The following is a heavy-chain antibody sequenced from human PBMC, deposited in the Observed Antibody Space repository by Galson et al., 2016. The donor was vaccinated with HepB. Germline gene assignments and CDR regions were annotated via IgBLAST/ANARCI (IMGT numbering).Heavy chain of an antibody. CDR1: GFSLSTNGMG. Sequence: PALVKPTQTLTLTCTFSGFSLSTNGMGVSWIRQPPGKALEWLALIDWDGDTFYNISLKTRLTIFKDTSKNQVVLTMTNMDPVDTATYYCARGGLLSYFDYWGQGTPVTVSS. CDR3: ARGGLLSYFDY. V-gene: IGHV2-70*01. CDR2: IDWDGDT. J-gene: IGHJ4*02. D-gene: IGHD3-10*01.